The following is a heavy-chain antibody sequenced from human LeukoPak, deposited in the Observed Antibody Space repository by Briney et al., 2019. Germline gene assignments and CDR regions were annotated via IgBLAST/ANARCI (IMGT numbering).Heavy chain of an antibody. D-gene: IGHD6-13*01. CDR1: GGSISSYY. V-gene: IGHV4-59*01. J-gene: IGHJ4*02. CDR2: IYCSGST. CDR3: ARDPGSSSNFAFDY. Sequence: SETLSLTCTVSGGSISSYYWSWIRQPPGKGLEWIGYIYCSGSTNYNPSLKSRVTISVDTSKNQFSLKLSSVTAADTAVYYCARDPGSSSNFAFDYWGQGTLVTVSS.